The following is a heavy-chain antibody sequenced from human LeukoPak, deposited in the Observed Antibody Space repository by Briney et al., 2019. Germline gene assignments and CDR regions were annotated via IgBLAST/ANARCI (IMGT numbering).Heavy chain of an antibody. CDR3: AKDRGWELELYYFAY. D-gene: IGHD4-23*01. Sequence: GGALRLSCAASGFSLNNYGMHWVRQAPGKGLEGVAFIRHDGTRNSYADSVKGRFTISRDTSNNTLFLQMSNLRGEDTAVYYCAKDRGWELELYYFAYWGQGTLVTVSS. CDR2: IRHDGTRN. J-gene: IGHJ4*02. CDR1: GFSLNNYG. V-gene: IGHV3-30*02.